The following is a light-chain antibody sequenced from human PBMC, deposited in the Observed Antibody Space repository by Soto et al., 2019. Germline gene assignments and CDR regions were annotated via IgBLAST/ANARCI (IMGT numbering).Light chain of an antibody. CDR1: QSVTSSY. Sequence: IVLTQSPDTLSLSPGERATLSCRASQSVTSSYLAWYQQRPGQAPRLLIFGASNRAIGIPDRFSGSGSGTDFTLTINGLEPEDFAVYSCHQYGASPRTFGQGTKVEIK. CDR2: GAS. CDR3: HQYGASPRT. J-gene: IGKJ1*01. V-gene: IGKV3-20*01.